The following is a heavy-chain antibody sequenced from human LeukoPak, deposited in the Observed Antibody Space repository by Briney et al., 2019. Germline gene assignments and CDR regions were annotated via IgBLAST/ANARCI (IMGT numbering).Heavy chain of an antibody. D-gene: IGHD5/OR15-5a*01. CDR1: GFTFSSYG. J-gene: IGHJ4*02. V-gene: IGHV3-30*18. CDR3: VNIVSAYSDFDY. Sequence: GRSLRLSCAASGFTFSSYGMHWVLQAPGKGLEWVAFISYDGSNKYYADSVRGRFTISRDNSKNTLYLQMNSLRAEDTAVYYCVNIVSAYSDFDYWGQGTLVTVSS. CDR2: ISYDGSNK.